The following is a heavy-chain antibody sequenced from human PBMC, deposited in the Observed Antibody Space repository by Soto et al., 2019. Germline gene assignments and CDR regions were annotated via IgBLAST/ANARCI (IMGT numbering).Heavy chain of an antibody. CDR3: TRDLLPRYSFSGFDP. Sequence: SVKVSCKASGYTFTSYAMHWVRQAPGQRLEWMGWINAGNGNTKYSQKFQGRVTITRDTSASTAYMEMRSLTSEDTALYYCTRDLLPRYSFSGFDPWGQGTQVTVSS. CDR2: INAGNGNT. D-gene: IGHD5-12*01. CDR1: GYTFTSYA. J-gene: IGHJ5*02. V-gene: IGHV1-3*01.